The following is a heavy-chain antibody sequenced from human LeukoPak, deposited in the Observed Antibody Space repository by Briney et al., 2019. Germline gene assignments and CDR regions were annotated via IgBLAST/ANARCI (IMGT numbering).Heavy chain of an antibody. V-gene: IGHV3-7*01. CDR1: GFTFSNYW. CDR3: ARWQPGFDP. D-gene: IGHD6-13*01. CDR2: IKQDGSEK. Sequence: GGSLRLSCAASGFTFSNYWMSWVRQVPGEGLEWVANIKQDGSEKYYVDSVEGRFAISRDNAQNSLYLQMNSLRVEDTAVYYCARWQPGFDPWGQGALSPSPQ. J-gene: IGHJ5*02.